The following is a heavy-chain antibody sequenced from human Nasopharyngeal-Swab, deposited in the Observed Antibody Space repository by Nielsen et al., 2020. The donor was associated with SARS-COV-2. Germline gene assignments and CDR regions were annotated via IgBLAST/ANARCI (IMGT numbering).Heavy chain of an antibody. CDR1: GYSFTSYW. Sequence: GESLKISCKGSGYSFTSYWIGWVRQMPGKGLEWMGIIYSGDPDTRYSPSLQGQVTISANKSISTAYLQWSSLKASDTAMYYCARWYSSSTYYYYYYMDVWGKGTTVTVSS. D-gene: IGHD6-6*01. CDR3: ARWYSSSTYYYYYYMDV. J-gene: IGHJ6*03. V-gene: IGHV5-51*01. CDR2: IYSGDPDT.